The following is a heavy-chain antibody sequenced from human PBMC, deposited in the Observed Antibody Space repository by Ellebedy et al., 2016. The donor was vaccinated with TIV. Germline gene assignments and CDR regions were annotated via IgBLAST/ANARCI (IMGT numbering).Heavy chain of an antibody. D-gene: IGHD6-6*01. J-gene: IGHJ4*02. CDR3: ARAVPDRPPNY. Sequence: MPSETLSLTCTVSGGSMKHYYWLWILQPPGTGLEFIGQFFYYRGTNYNPSLNSRVTMSVDTSKNQFSLQVNSVTAADTAVYYCARAVPDRPPNYWGQGTLVTVSS. V-gene: IGHV4-59*01. CDR2: FFYYRGT. CDR1: GGSMKHYY.